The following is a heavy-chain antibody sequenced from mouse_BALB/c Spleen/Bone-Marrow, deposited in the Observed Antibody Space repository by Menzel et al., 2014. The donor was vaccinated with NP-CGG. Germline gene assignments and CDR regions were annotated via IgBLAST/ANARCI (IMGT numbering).Heavy chain of an antibody. CDR3: ARQGGYFDY. Sequence: EVQLVESGGDLVKPGGSLKLPCAASGFTFSTYGMSWVRQTPDKRLEWVATISSGCNYTYYPDSVKGRFTISRDNAKNTLYLQMSSLKSEDTAMYYCARQGGYFDYWGQGTTLTASS. CDR1: GFTFSTYG. CDR2: ISSGCNYT. V-gene: IGHV5-6*01. J-gene: IGHJ2*01.